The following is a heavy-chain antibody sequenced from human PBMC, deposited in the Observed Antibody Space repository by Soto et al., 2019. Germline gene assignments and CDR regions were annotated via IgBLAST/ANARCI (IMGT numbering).Heavy chain of an antibody. J-gene: IGHJ4*02. D-gene: IGHD6-13*01. Sequence: EVQLLESGGGLLQPGGSLRLSCAASGFTFSSYAMSWVRQAPGKGLEWVSAISSSGGSTYYADSVKGRFTISRDNSKNTLYLQMNSLRAEDTAVYYCAKDIAYSSSHNFDYWGQGTLVTVSS. CDR1: GFTFSSYA. CDR3: AKDIAYSSSHNFDY. CDR2: ISSSGGST. V-gene: IGHV3-23*01.